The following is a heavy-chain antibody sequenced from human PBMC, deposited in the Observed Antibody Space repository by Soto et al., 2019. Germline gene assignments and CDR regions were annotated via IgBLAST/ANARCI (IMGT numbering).Heavy chain of an antibody. CDR2: IIPIFGTA. V-gene: IGHV1-69*13. J-gene: IGHJ5*02. CDR1: GGTYSSYA. CDR3: ARYCGGDCYRASNWFDP. D-gene: IGHD2-21*02. Sequence: GTSVKVSCKASGGTYSSYAIRWVRQATEQGLEWMGGIIPIFGTANYAQKFQGRVTITADESTSTAYMELSSLRSEDTAVYYCARYCGGDCYRASNWFDPWGQGTLVTVSS.